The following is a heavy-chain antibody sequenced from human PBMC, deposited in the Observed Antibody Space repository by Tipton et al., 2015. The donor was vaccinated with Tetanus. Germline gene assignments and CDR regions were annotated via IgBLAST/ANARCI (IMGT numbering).Heavy chain of an antibody. CDR3: ARGHGSGRNSFRFEY. CDR1: GGLISTGGYS. CDR2: IYHSGST. Sequence: LRLSCVVSGGLISTGGYSWSWFRQPPGKGLEWIGYIYHSGSTYYNPSLKSRVTISVNMAKKQFSLKLTSVTAADTAVYYCARGHGSGRNSFRFEYWGQGTLVTVSS. J-gene: IGHJ4*02. V-gene: IGHV4-30-2*01. D-gene: IGHD3-10*01.